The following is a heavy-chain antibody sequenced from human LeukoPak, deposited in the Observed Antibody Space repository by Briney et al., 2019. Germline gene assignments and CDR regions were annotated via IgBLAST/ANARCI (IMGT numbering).Heavy chain of an antibody. CDR3: TRYNVGFES. D-gene: IGHD1-1*01. V-gene: IGHV3-49*03. CDR1: GFTFGDYA. J-gene: IGHJ4*02. CDR2: IRSKDYGGTI. Sequence: GGSLRLSCTASGFTFGDYAMSWSRQAPGKGLEWVGFIRSKDYGGTIEYAASVKGRFTISRDDSRSFAYLQMNSLKTEDTAVYYCTRYNVGFESWGQGTLVTVSS.